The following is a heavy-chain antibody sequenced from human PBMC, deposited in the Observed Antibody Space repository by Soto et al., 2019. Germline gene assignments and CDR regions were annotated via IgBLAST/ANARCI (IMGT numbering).Heavy chain of an antibody. D-gene: IGHD2-2*01. Sequence: LRLSCAASGFTFSSYSMNWVRQAPGKGLEWVSYISSSSSTIYYADSVKGRFTISRDNAKNSLYLQMNSLRDEDTAVYYCARVYCSSTSCYPSYYYGMDVWGQGTTVTVSS. CDR3: ARVYCSSTSCYPSYYYGMDV. CDR2: ISSSSSTI. CDR1: GFTFSSYS. J-gene: IGHJ6*02. V-gene: IGHV3-48*02.